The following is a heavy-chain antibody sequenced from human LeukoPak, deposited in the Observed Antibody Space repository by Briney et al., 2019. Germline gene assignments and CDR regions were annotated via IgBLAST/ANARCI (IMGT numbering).Heavy chain of an antibody. CDR1: GFTFSSYA. CDR2: ISGSGSST. CDR3: AKGRAITIIRGGDY. J-gene: IGHJ4*02. V-gene: IGHV3-23*01. D-gene: IGHD3-10*01. Sequence: GGSLRLSCAASGFTFSSYAMSWVRQAPGKGLEWVSAISGSGSSTYYGDSVKGRFTISRDNSKNTLYLQMNSLRAEDTAVYYCAKGRAITIIRGGDYWGQGTLVTVSS.